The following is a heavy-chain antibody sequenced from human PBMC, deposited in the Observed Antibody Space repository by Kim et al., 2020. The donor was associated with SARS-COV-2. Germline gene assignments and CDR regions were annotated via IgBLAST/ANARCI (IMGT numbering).Heavy chain of an antibody. V-gene: IGHV3-23*01. D-gene: IGHD3-22*01. CDR3: AKVVVMDGYNYYYYYGM. J-gene: IGHJ6*01. Sequence: GGSLRLSCVASGFTFDTYAMSWVRQAPGKGLEWVSVISGNGINKFYADSVRGRFTISRDNSENTLYLQMNSQRDEDTALYYCAKVVVMDGYNYYYYYGM. CDR2: ISGNGINK. CDR1: GFTFDTYA.